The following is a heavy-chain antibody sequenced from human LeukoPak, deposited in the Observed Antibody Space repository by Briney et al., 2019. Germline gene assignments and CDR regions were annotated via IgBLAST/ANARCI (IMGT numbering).Heavy chain of an antibody. D-gene: IGHD3-10*01. CDR1: GGSISSSGYY. V-gene: IGHV4-39*07. J-gene: IGHJ5*02. Sequence: SETLSLTCTVSGGSISSSGYYWGWIRQPPGTGLEWIGSMYHSGSTYYNPSLKSRVTISVDKSKNQFSLKLSSVTAADTAVYYCASRMVRGGFDPWGQGTLVTVSS. CDR3: ASRMVRGGFDP. CDR2: MYHSGST.